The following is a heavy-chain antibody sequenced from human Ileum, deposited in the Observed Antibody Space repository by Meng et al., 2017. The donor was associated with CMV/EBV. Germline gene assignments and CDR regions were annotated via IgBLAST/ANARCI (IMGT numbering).Heavy chain of an antibody. Sequence: SGYTFINYVISGVRQAPGQGLEWMGWISTYNGNTNYAQKFQDRVTMTTDTSTTTAYMELRSLRSDDTAVYYCARGPDSSGYKWFDPWGQGTLVTVSS. CDR2: ISTYNGNT. D-gene: IGHD3-22*01. J-gene: IGHJ5*02. CDR1: GYTFINYV. V-gene: IGHV1-18*01. CDR3: ARGPDSSGYKWFDP.